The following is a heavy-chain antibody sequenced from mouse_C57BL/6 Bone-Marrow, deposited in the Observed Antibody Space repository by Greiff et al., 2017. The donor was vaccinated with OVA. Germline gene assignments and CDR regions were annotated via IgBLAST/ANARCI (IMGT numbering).Heavy chain of an antibody. J-gene: IGHJ3*01. D-gene: IGHD2-4*01. CDR2: IYPRSGNT. CDR3: AREGLRPSY. CDR1: GYTFTSYG. Sequence: VQVVESGAELARPGASVKLSCKASGYTFTSYGISWVKQRTGQGLEWIGEIYPRSGNTYYNKKFKGKATLTADKSSSTAYMELRSLTSEDSAVYFCAREGLRPSYWGQGTLVTVSA. V-gene: IGHV1-81*01.